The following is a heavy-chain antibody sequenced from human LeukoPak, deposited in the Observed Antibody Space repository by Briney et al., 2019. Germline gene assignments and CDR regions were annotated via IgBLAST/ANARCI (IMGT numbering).Heavy chain of an antibody. V-gene: IGHV4-39*07. Sequence: SETLSLTCTVSSGSIGSDALYWGWIRQSPGKGLEWIGSVHYTRSYSGTTYYNPYLESRVTVSTDRSKTLCSLKLTSVTAADTAVYYCARMEGSDATIDYWGQGTLVTVSS. D-gene: IGHD3-16*01. J-gene: IGHJ4*02. CDR2: VHYTRSYSGTT. CDR1: SGSIGSDALY. CDR3: ARMEGSDATIDY.